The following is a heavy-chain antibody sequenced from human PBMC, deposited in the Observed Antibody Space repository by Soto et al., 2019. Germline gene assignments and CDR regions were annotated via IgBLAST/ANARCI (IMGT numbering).Heavy chain of an antibody. V-gene: IGHV3-23*01. J-gene: IGHJ3*01. Sequence: GGSLRLSCAASGFTFSSYAMSWVRQAPGKGLEWVSAISGSGSTYYADSVKGRFTISRDNSKNTLYLQMNSLRAEDTAVYYCAKAPSTLVNPGDAFDVWGQGTMVTVSS. CDR3: AKAPSTLVNPGDAFDV. D-gene: IGHD2-2*01. CDR2: ISGSGST. CDR1: GFTFSSYA.